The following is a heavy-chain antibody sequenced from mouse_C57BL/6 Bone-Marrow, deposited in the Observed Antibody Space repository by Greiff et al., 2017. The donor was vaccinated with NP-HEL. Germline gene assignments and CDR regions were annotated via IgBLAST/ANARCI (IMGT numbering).Heavy chain of an antibody. Sequence: VQLQQSGPELVKPGASVKISCKASGYTFTDYYMNWVKQSHGKSLEWIGDINPNNGGTSYNQKFKGKATLTVDKSSSTAYMELRSLTSEDSAVYYCARKDLYYGSSYAYWGQGTLVTVSA. CDR1: GYTFTDYY. CDR2: INPNNGGT. J-gene: IGHJ3*01. CDR3: ARKDLYYGSSYAY. D-gene: IGHD1-1*01. V-gene: IGHV1-26*01.